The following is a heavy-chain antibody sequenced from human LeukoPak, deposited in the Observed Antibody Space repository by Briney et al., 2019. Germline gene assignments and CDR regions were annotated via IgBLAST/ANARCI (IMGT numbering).Heavy chain of an antibody. J-gene: IGHJ4*02. CDR2: IYTSGST. CDR1: GGSISSYY. V-gene: IGHV4-4*07. Sequence: PSETLSLTCTVSGGSISSYYWSWIRQPAGKGLEWIGRIYTSGSTNYNPSLKSRVTMSVDTSKNQFSLKLSSVTAADTAVYYCAIKGTTGTTSIFDYWGQGTLVTVSS. D-gene: IGHD1-1*01. CDR3: AIKGTTGTTSIFDY.